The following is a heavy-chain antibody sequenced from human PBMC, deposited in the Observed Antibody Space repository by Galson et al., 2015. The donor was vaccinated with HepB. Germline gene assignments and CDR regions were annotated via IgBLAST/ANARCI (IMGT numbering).Heavy chain of an antibody. CDR1: GFTFGDYA. J-gene: IGHJ4*02. D-gene: IGHD2-2*01. CDR2: IRSKAYGGTT. V-gene: IGHV3-49*03. Sequence: SLRLSCAASGFTFGDYAMSWFRQAPGKGLEWVGFIRSKAYGGTTEYAASVKGRFTISRDDSKSIAYLQMNSLKTEDTAVYYCTRPVPAATGGPFDYWGQGTLVTVSS. CDR3: TRPVPAATGGPFDY.